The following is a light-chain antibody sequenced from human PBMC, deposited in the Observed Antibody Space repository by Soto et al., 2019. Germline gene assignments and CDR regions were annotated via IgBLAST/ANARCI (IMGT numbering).Light chain of an antibody. J-gene: IGLJ1*01. CDR1: SSDVGAHNY. CDR3: SSYTSSSP. CDR2: EVS. Sequence: QSALTQPASVSGSPGQSITISCTGTSSDVGAHNYVSWYQQHPGKAPKLMIYEVSNRPSGVSNRFSGSKSGNTASLTISGLQAEDEAEYYCSSYTSSSPFGTGTKVTVL. V-gene: IGLV2-14*01.